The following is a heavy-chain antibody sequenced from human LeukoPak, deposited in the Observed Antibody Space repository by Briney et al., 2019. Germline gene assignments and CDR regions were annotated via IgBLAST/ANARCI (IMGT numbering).Heavy chain of an antibody. J-gene: IGHJ6*02. D-gene: IGHD6-13*01. Sequence: NPSETLSLTCSVSGGSISSYYWSWIRQPAGKGLEWIGRIYTSGSTNYNPSLKSRVTMSVDTSKNQFSLKLSSVTAADTAVYYCAREILGSSWYSQSHYYYYGMDVWGQGTTVTVSS. V-gene: IGHV4-4*07. CDR3: AREILGSSWYSQSHYYYYGMDV. CDR1: GGSISSYY. CDR2: IYTSGST.